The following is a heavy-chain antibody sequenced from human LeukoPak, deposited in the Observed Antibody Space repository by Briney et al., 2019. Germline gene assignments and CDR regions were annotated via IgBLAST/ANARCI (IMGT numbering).Heavy chain of an antibody. CDR3: ARAWQWLPLDY. D-gene: IGHD6-19*01. V-gene: IGHV4-4*07. Sequence: SETLSLTCTVSGDSISSYYWSWIRQPAGKGLEWIGRISTSGSTNYNPSLMSRVTMSVDTSKNQFSLKLSSVTAADTAVYYCARAWQWLPLDYWGQGTLVTVSS. CDR1: GDSISSYY. CDR2: ISTSGST. J-gene: IGHJ4*02.